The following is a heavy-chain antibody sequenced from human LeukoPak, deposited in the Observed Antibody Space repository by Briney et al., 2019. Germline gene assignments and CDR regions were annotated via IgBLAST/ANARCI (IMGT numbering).Heavy chain of an antibody. CDR3: ARANDFRYYYDSSGYSIFDY. CDR2: IYHSGST. V-gene: IGHV4-38-2*02. CDR1: GYSISSGYY. Sequence: PSETLSLTCTVSGYSISSGYYWGWIRQPPGQGLGWIGSIYHSGSTYYNPSLKSRVTISVDTSKNQFSLKLSSVTAADTAVYYCARANDFRYYYDSSGYSIFDYWGQGTLVTVSS. J-gene: IGHJ4*02. D-gene: IGHD3-22*01.